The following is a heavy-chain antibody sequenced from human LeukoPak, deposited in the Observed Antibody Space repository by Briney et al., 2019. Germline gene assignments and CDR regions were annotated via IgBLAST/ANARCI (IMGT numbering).Heavy chain of an antibody. Sequence: PSETLSLTCTVSDYSISSSYYWGWIRQPPGKGLEWFGIIYHSGSTYYNPSLKSRVTISVDTSKNQFSLKLSSVTAADTAVYYCARTTEGGYTYGYFYYYYMDVWGKGTTVTISS. V-gene: IGHV4-38-2*02. D-gene: IGHD5-18*01. J-gene: IGHJ6*03. CDR1: DYSISSSYY. CDR3: ARTTEGGYTYGYFYYYYMDV. CDR2: IYHSGST.